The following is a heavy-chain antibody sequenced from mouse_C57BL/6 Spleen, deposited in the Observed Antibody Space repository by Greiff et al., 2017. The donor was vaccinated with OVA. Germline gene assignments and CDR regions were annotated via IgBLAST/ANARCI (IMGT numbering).Heavy chain of an antibody. D-gene: IGHD3-2*02. Sequence: VKLQQSGAELVMPGASVKLSCKASGYTFTSYWMHWVKQRPGQGLEWIGEIDPSDSYTNYNQKFKGKSTLTVDKSSSTAYMQLSSLTSEDSAVYYCAGQTAQATFSFDYWGQGTTLTVSS. V-gene: IGHV1-69*01. CDR1: GYTFTSYW. CDR2: IDPSDSYT. J-gene: IGHJ2*01. CDR3: AGQTAQATFSFDY.